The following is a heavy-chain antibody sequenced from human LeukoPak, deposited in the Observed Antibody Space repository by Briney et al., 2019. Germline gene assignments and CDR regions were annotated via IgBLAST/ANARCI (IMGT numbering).Heavy chain of an antibody. J-gene: IGHJ6*03. Sequence: GGSLRLSCAASGFTFSSYGMHWVRQAPGKGLEWVAFIRYDGSNKYYADSVKGRFTISRDNSKNTLYLQMNSLRAEDTAVYYCAKDRDCSGGSCYFNYYYYYMDVWGKGTTVTVSS. CDR3: AKDRDCSGGSCYFNYYYYYMDV. CDR2: IRYDGSNK. D-gene: IGHD2-15*01. CDR1: GFTFSSYG. V-gene: IGHV3-30*02.